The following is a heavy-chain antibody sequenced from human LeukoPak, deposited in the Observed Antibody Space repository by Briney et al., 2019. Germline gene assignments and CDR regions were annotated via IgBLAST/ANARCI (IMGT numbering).Heavy chain of an antibody. J-gene: IGHJ4*02. Sequence: GGSLRLSCSASGFTFSPYWMHWVRQAPGEGLLLVVRINSDGDITNYADSVKGRFTIYSDNAKNTLFLQMNSLRVEDTAVYYCARGDNSFDYWGQGTLVTVSS. V-gene: IGHV3-74*01. CDR2: INSDGDIT. CDR3: ARGDNSFDY. CDR1: GFTFSPYW.